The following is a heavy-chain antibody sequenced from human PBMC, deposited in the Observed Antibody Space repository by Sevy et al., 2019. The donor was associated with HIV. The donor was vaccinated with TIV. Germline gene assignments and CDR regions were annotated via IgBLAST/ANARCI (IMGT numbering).Heavy chain of an antibody. Sequence: SETLSLTCAISGDSVSSNNAAWIWNRQSPSRGLEWRGRTFYRSNWYNDYAVSVKGRITINPETSKNQLSLQLTSVTPEDTAVYYCARDGLTYGGMDVWGQGTTVTVSS. CDR2: TFYRSNWYN. CDR3: ARDGLTYGGMDV. CDR1: GDSVSSNNAA. V-gene: IGHV6-1*01. J-gene: IGHJ6*02. D-gene: IGHD1-20*01.